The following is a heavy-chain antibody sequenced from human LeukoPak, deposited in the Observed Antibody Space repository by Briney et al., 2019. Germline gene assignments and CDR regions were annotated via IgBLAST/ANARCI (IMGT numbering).Heavy chain of an antibody. V-gene: IGHV4-4*08. CDR2: ISTSVST. D-gene: IGHD5-24*01. CDR3: VATERWLQWDY. CDR1: GGSISGYY. J-gene: IGHJ4*02. Sequence: SETLSLTCTVSGGSISGYYWTWIRQPPGKGLEWIAFISTSVSTNYNPSLKSRVTISLDTSRKQLSLRLSSVIAADTAVYYCVATERWLQWDYWGQGTLVTVSS.